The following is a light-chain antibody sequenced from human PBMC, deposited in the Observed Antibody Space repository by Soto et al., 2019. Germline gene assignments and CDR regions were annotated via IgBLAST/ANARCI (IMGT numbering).Light chain of an antibody. CDR1: QNISVY. V-gene: IGKV3-11*01. J-gene: IGKJ5*01. Sequence: EIVLTQSPATLSLSPGERATLSCRASQNISVYLAWYRQKPGQAPRLLIYAASNRATGIPARFSGSGSGTDFTLTISSLETEDFEVYYCQQRNKRPTGITFGQGTRLEIK. CDR2: AAS. CDR3: QQRNKRPTGIT.